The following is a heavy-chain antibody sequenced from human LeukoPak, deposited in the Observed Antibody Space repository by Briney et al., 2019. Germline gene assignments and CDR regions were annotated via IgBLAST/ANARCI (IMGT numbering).Heavy chain of an antibody. CDR1: GYTFSNYG. CDR2: ISPYNHNT. J-gene: IGHJ5*02. V-gene: IGHV1-18*01. D-gene: IGHD2-21*01. CDR3: AREDLNCVGDACYYWFDP. Sequence: ASVKVSCKASGYTFSNYGINWVRQAPGQGLEWVGWISPYNHNTNYAQRFLGRVAMTTDTATNTVSMELRSLKFDDTAVYYCAREDLNCVGDACYYWFDPWGQGTLVSVST.